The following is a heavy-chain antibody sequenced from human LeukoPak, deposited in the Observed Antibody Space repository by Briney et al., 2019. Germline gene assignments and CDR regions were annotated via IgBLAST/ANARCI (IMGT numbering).Heavy chain of an antibody. CDR1: GSTFSSYW. J-gene: IGHJ6*03. CDR3: ARDPEPPLRYFDWLWDYYYYMDV. D-gene: IGHD3-9*01. CDR2: IKQDGSEK. Sequence: GGSLRLSCAASGSTFSSYWMSWVRQAPGKGLEWVANIKQDGSEKYYVDSVKGRFTISRDNAKNSLYLQMNSLRAEDTAVYYCARDPEPPLRYFDWLWDYYYYMDVWGKGTTVTVSS. V-gene: IGHV3-7*01.